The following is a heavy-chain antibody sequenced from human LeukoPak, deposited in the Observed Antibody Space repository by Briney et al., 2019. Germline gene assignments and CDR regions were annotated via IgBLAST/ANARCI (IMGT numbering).Heavy chain of an antibody. CDR3: ARRIIARGLGQENWFDP. V-gene: IGHV4-59*02. D-gene: IGHD3-16*01. CDR1: GASVTSYY. CDR2: ILYSGTT. Sequence: SETLSLTCTVSGASVTSYYWNWIRQPPGKGLEWIGYILYSGTTNYHPSLNIRVTMSLDTSKNQFSLKLSSVTAADTAVYYCARRIIARGLGQENWFDPWGQGILVTVSS. J-gene: IGHJ5*02.